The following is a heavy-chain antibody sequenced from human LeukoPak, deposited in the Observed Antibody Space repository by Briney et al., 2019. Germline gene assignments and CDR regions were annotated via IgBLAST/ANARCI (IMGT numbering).Heavy chain of an antibody. CDR2: MNPNSGNT. J-gene: IGHJ4*02. V-gene: IGHV1-8*01. CDR3: ATYSGYAQ. D-gene: IGHD5-12*01. Sequence: ASVKVSCKASGYTFTSYDVNWVRQATGQGLEWMGWMNPNSGNTGYAQKFQGRVTISRNTSITTAYMELSGLTSEDTAVYYCATYSGYAQWGQGTLVTVSS. CDR1: GYTFTSYD.